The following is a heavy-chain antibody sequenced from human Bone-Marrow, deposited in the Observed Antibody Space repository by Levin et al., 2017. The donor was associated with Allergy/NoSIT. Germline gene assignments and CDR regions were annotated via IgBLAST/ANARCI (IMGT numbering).Heavy chain of an antibody. CDR1: GILFSSYD. CDR2: ISAGGNYI. CDR3: ASWAMYHYDRSAFDYFYYAMDV. D-gene: IGHD3-22*01. V-gene: IGHV3-21*01. J-gene: IGHJ6*02. Sequence: EASVKVSCAASGILFSSYDMNWVRQAPGKGLEWVSSISAGGNYIYYADSVKGRFTISRDNAKNSLFLQMNSLRAEDTAVYYCASWAMYHYDRSAFDYFYYAMDVWGQGTTVTVSS.